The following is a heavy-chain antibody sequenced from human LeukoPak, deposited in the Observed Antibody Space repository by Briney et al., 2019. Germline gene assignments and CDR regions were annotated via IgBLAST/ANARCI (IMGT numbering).Heavy chain of an antibody. Sequence: SETLSLTCTVSGGSISSYYWSWIRQPPGKGLEWIGYIYYSGSTNYNPSLKSRVTISVDKSKNHFALKLSSVTAADTAVYYCAREKGWFDPWGQGTLVTVSS. J-gene: IGHJ5*02. V-gene: IGHV4-59*01. CDR1: GGSISSYY. CDR2: IYYSGST. CDR3: AREKGWFDP.